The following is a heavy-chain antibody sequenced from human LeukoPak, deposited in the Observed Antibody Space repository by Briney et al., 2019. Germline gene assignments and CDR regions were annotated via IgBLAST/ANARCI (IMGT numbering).Heavy chain of an antibody. V-gene: IGHV3-7*01. D-gene: IGHD3-22*01. CDR1: GFTFSSYW. Sequence: PGGSLRLSCAASGFTFSSYWMSWVRQAPGKGLEWVANIKQDGSEKYYVDSVKGRFTISRDNAKNLLYLQMNSLRAEDTAVYYCARESPATMIVVVIPHFDYWGQGTLVTVSS. J-gene: IGHJ4*02. CDR3: ARESPATMIVVVIPHFDY. CDR2: IKQDGSEK.